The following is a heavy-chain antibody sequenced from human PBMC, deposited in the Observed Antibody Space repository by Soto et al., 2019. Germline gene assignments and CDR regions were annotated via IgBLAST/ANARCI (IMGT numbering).Heavy chain of an antibody. D-gene: IGHD2-15*01. CDR2: IADRANSYTI. CDR3: PRWGGWQRSRGALDS. Sequence: GGSLRLSCVAKGFSFNEHYMDWVRQAPGKGLEWVGRIADRANSYTIKYAASVQGRFTLSRDDSKNTLYLQMHTLTTDDTATYFCPRWGGWQRSRGALDSSGQGTVVTVSS. J-gene: IGHJ4*02. CDR1: GFSFNEHY. V-gene: IGHV3-72*01.